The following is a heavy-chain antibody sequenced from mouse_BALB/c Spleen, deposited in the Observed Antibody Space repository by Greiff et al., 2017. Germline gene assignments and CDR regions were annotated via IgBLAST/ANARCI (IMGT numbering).Heavy chain of an antibody. CDR2: INPYNDGT. Sequence: EVKLMESGPELVKPGASVKMSCKASGYTFTSYVMHWVKQKPGQGLEWIGYINPYNDGTKYNEKFKGKATLTSDKSSSTAYMELSSLTSEDSAVYYCARGRPYYGYDGYAMDYWGQGTSVTVSS. CDR1: GYTFTSYV. J-gene: IGHJ4*01. CDR3: ARGRPYYGYDGYAMDY. D-gene: IGHD2-9*01. V-gene: IGHV1-14*01.